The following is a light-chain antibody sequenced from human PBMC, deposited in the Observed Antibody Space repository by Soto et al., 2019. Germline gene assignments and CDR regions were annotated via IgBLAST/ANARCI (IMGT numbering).Light chain of an antibody. CDR3: QQYGSSWT. Sequence: EIVLTQSPGTLSLSPGESATLSCRASQSVSSSYLAWYQQKPGQAPSLLIYGASSRATGIPDRFSGSGSGTDFTLTISRLEPEDFAVYYCQQYGSSWTFGQGNKVEIK. CDR1: QSVSSSY. V-gene: IGKV3-20*01. J-gene: IGKJ1*01. CDR2: GAS.